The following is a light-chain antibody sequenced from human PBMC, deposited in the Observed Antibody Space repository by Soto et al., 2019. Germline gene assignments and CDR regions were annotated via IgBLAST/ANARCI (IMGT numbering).Light chain of an antibody. V-gene: IGLV1-44*01. J-gene: IGLJ1*01. Sequence: QSVLTQPPSASGTPGQRVTISCSGSSSNIGSNTVSWYQQLPGTVPKLLIYSNNRRPSGVPERFSGSNSGTSASLAISGLQSEDEADYYCAAWDDSLNGFYVFGTGTKVTVL. CDR1: SSNIGSNT. CDR2: SNN. CDR3: AAWDDSLNGFYV.